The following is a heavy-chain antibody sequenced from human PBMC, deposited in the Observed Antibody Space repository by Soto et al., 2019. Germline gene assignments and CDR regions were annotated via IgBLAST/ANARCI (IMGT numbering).Heavy chain of an antibody. D-gene: IGHD3-3*01. CDR3: AKSHEFGVVILYYLDY. CDR1: GFTFSFYT. J-gene: IGHJ4*02. CDR2: IGSTSSDI. Sequence: GGSLRLSCTASGFTFSFYTMNWVRQAPGKGLEWVSSIGSTSSDIYDADSVKGRFTISRDNAKNTLYLQMNSLRAEDTAVYYCAKSHEFGVVILYYLDYWGQGTLVTVSS. V-gene: IGHV3-21*04.